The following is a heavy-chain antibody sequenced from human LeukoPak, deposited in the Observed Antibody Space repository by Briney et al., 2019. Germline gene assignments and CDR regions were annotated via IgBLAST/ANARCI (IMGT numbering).Heavy chain of an antibody. V-gene: IGHV1-69*13. CDR3: ASVDTAMAYYYYGMDV. J-gene: IGHJ6*02. CDR2: IIPIFGTA. Sequence: SVKVSCNASGGTFSSYAISWVRQAPGQGLEWMGGIIPIFGTANYAQKFQGRVTITADESTSTAYMELSSLRSEDTAVYYCASVDTAMAYYYYGMDVWGQGTTVTVSS. CDR1: GGTFSSYA. D-gene: IGHD5-18*01.